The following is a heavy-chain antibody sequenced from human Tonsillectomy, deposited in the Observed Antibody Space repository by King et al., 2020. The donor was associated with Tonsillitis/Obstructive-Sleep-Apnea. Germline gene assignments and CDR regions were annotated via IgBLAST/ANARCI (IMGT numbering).Heavy chain of an antibody. Sequence: VQLVESGGGLVQPGRSLRLSCTASGFTFGGSALSWVRQAPGKGLEWVGFIRSKAYSETTEYAASVEGRFTISRDDSISIAFLQMNSLKTEDTAVYYCSRGPDDYSNYFYYMDVWAKGPRSPSP. J-gene: IGHJ6*03. V-gene: IGHV3-49*04. CDR2: IRSKAYSETT. CDR3: SRGPDDYSNYFYYMDV. CDR1: GFTFGGSA. D-gene: IGHD4-11*01.